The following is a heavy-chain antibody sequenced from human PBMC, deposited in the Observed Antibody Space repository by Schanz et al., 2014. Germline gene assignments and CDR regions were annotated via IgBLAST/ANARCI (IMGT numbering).Heavy chain of an antibody. Sequence: QVQLVQSGAEVKKPGASVKVSCKASGYTFTGYYMHWVRQAPGQGLEWMGWINPNSGGTNYAQKFQGRVTMTRDTSISPAYMVLSRLRSDDTAVYYCARAGQDFEYSSMSPIWYFDLWGRGTLVTVSS. D-gene: IGHD6-6*01. J-gene: IGHJ2*01. V-gene: IGHV1-2*02. CDR1: GYTFTGYY. CDR2: INPNSGGT. CDR3: ARAGQDFEYSSMSPIWYFDL.